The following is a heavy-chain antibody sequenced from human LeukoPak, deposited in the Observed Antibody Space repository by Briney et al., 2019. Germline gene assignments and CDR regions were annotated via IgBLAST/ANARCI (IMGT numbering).Heavy chain of an antibody. V-gene: IGHV3-48*04. D-gene: IGHD3/OR15-3a*01. CDR3: AKWTGYYYFDY. CDR2: ISSSSSTI. Sequence: GGSLRLSCAASGFTFSSYSMNWVRQAPGKGLEWVSYISSSSSTIYYADSVKGRFTISRDNAKNSLYLQMNSLRAEDTAVYYCAKWTGYYYFDYWGQGTLVTVSS. CDR1: GFTFSSYS. J-gene: IGHJ4*02.